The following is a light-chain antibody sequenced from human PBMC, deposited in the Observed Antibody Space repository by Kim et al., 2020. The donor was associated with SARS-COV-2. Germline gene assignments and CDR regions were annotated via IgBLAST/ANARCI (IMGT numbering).Light chain of an antibody. J-gene: IGLJ3*02. V-gene: IGLV2-14*03. Sequence: QSITISCTGTSHDIGGYNYVTWYQQHPGEAPQLIISDIYNRPSGVSTRFSGSKSGNTASLTISGLQAEDEADYYCSSYASSNTWLFGGGTQLTVL. CDR1: SHDIGGYNY. CDR2: DIY. CDR3: SSYASSNTWL.